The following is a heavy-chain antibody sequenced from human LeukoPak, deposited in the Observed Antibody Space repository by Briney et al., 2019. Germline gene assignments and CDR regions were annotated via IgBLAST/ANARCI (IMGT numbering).Heavy chain of an antibody. CDR1: GYTFTAYY. D-gene: IGHD3-9*01. J-gene: IGHJ4*02. V-gene: IGHV1-2*02. Sequence: GASVKVSCKASGYTFTAYYMHWVRQAPGQGLEWMGIINPSGGSTNYAQKFQGRVTMTRDTSISTAYMELSRLRSDDTAVYYCAREVPYYDILTGSFDYWGQGTLVTVSS. CDR3: AREVPYYDILTGSFDY. CDR2: INPSGGST.